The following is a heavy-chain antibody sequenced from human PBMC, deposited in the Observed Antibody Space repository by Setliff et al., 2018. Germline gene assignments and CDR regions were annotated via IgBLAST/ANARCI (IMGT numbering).Heavy chain of an antibody. CDR2: IYYRGST. CDR3: ARVLNWFDP. D-gene: IGHD1-26*01. CDR1: GGSISSSSYY. J-gene: IGHJ5*02. V-gene: IGHV4-39*07. Sequence: NPSETLSLTCTVSGGSISSSSYYWGWIRQPPGKGLEWIGSIYYRGSTYYNPSLKSRVTISVDTSKNQFSLKLSSVTAADTAVYYCARVLNWFDPWGQGTLVTVSS.